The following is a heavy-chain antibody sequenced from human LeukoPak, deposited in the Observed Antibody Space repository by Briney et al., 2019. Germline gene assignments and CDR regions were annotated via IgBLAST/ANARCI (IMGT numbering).Heavy chain of an antibody. CDR2: INHSGST. Sequence: PSETLSLTCAVSGYSISSGYYWGWIRQPPGKGLEWIGEINHSGSTNYNPSLKSRVTISVDTSKKQFSLKLSSVTAADTAVYYCARAEKSSFWSGYRFDYWGQGTLVTVSS. J-gene: IGHJ4*02. D-gene: IGHD3-3*01. CDR1: GYSISSGYY. V-gene: IGHV4-38-2*01. CDR3: ARAEKSSFWSGYRFDY.